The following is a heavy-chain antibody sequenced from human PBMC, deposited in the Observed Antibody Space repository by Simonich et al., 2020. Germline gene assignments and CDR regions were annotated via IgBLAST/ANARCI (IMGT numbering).Heavy chain of an antibody. CDR3: ARGPRWTGDDAFDI. CDR2: INRNGGGT. J-gene: IGHJ3*02. V-gene: IGHV1-2*02. Sequence: QVQLVQSGAAVKKTGASVKVSCKASGYTFPGYYMHWVRKAPGQGLGGVGWINRNGGGTNYAQELQGRVTMTRDTSISTAYMELSRLRSDDTAVYYCARGPRWTGDDAFDIWGQGTMVTVSS. D-gene: IGHD7-27*01. CDR1: GYTFPGYY.